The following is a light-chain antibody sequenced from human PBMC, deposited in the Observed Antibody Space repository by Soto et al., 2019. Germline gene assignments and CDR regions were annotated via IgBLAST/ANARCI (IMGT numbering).Light chain of an antibody. CDR3: QQYGSSPGALT. CDR2: AAS. J-gene: IGKJ4*01. Sequence: EIVLTKSPGNLSLSPGERATLSCRASQSVSSSFLAWYHQKPGQAPRLLIYAASSRDTGIPDRFSGSGSGTSFTLTISRLEPEDFAVYYCQQYGSSPGALTFGGGTKVEIK. CDR1: QSVSSSF. V-gene: IGKV3-20*01.